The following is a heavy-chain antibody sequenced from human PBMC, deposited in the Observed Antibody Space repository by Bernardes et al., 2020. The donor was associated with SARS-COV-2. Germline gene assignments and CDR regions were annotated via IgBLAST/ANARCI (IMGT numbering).Heavy chain of an antibody. V-gene: IGHV4-31*03. CDR1: GGSISSGGYY. Sequence: SETLSLTRTVSGGSISSGGYYWSWIRQLPGKGLEYIGYIYYSGSYYCNPSLESRVSMSLDSSKNQFSLKLSSVTAADTAVYYCARALSPRVGSPALFDYWGQGALVTVSS. CDR2: IYYSGSY. CDR3: ARALSPRVGSPALFDY. J-gene: IGHJ4*02. D-gene: IGHD1-26*01.